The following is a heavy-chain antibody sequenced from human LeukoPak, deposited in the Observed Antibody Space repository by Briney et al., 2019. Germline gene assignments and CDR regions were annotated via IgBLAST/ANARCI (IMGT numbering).Heavy chain of an antibody. CDR3: ARVHGDLQIYYYYYMDV. V-gene: IGHV1-18*01. CDR1: SYTFTSYG. J-gene: IGHJ6*03. Sequence: ASVKVSCKASSYTFTSYGINWVRQAPGQGLEWMGWISAYNGNTNYAQKLQGRVTMTTDTSTSTAYMELRSLRSDDTAVYYCARVHGDLQIYYYYYMDVWGKGTTVTVSS. CDR2: ISAYNGNT. D-gene: IGHD4-17*01.